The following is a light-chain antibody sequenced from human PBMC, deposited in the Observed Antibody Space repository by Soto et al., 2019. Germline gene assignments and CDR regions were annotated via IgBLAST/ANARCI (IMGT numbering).Light chain of an antibody. CDR3: QQYDNWPRT. Sequence: ENVMTQSPATLSVYPGERATLSCGASQSVRSNVAWYQQKPGQPPRLLIYDASTRATGLPSRFSGSGSGTEFTLTISSLKSEDFAVYYCQQYDNWPRTFGQGTKVDIK. J-gene: IGKJ1*01. CDR1: QSVRSN. V-gene: IGKV3-15*01. CDR2: DAS.